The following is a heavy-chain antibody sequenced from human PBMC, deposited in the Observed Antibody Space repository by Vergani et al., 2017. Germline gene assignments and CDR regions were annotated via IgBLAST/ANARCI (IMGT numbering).Heavy chain of an antibody. CDR3: ARVSRWQQLDDMDV. V-gene: IGHV3-53*04. J-gene: IGHJ6*02. Sequence: EVQLVESGGGLVQPGGSLRLSCAASGFTVSSNYMSWVRQAPGKGREWVSVIYSGGSTYYADSVKGRITISRHNSKNTRYLQMNSLRAEDTAVYYCARVSRWQQLDDMDVWGQGTTVTVSS. CDR2: IYSGGST. CDR1: GFTVSSNY. D-gene: IGHD6-13*01.